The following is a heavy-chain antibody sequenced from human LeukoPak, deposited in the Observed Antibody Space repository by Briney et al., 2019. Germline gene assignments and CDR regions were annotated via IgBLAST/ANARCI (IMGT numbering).Heavy chain of an antibody. J-gene: IGHJ4*02. Sequence: QLGGSLRLSCVASGFTFSSSGMSWVRQPPGEGLEWVSSISASGGSTYYADSVKGRFTISRDNAKNTLYLQMHSLRAEDTALYYCAKRAPYYFDYWGQGTLVTVSS. CDR2: ISASGGST. V-gene: IGHV3-23*01. CDR1: GFTFSSSG. CDR3: AKRAPYYFDY.